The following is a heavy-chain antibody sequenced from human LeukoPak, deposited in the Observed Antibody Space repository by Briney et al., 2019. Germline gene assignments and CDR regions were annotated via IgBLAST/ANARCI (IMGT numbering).Heavy chain of an antibody. CDR2: IYYSGST. Sequence: PSETLSLTCTVSGGSISSYYWSWIRQPPGKGLEWIGYIYYSGSTNYNPSLKSRVTISVHTSKNQFSLKLSSVTAADTAVYYCATETSQKGAHYMDVWGKGTTVTISS. CDR1: GGSISSYY. J-gene: IGHJ6*03. V-gene: IGHV4-59*01. D-gene: IGHD3-16*01. CDR3: ATETSQKGAHYMDV.